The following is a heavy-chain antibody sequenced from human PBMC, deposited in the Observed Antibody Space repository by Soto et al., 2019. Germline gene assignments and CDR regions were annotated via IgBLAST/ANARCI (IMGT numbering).Heavy chain of an antibody. D-gene: IGHD6-13*01. J-gene: IGHJ6*02. CDR3: ARDLVAEAGELANYYYYGMDV. Sequence: GGSLRLSCAASGFTFSSYSMNWVRQAPGKGLEWVSSISSSSSYIYYADSVKGRFTISRDNAKNSLYLQMNSLRAEDTAVYYCARDLVAEAGELANYYYYGMDVCGQGPTVTVSS. CDR1: GFTFSSYS. CDR2: ISSSSSYI. V-gene: IGHV3-21*01.